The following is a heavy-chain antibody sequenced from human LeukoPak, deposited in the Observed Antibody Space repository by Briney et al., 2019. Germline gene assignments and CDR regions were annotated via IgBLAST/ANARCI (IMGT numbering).Heavy chain of an antibody. Sequence: SETLSLTCTVSGGSVSSGSYYWGWIRQPPGKGLEWIGFFSYSGSTNYNPSLKSRVTISVDTSKNQFSLKLTSVTAADTAVYYCARDGPGDVGFDYWGQGTLVTVSS. CDR3: ARDGPGDVGFDY. CDR2: FSYSGST. D-gene: IGHD7-27*01. CDR1: GGSVSSGSYY. J-gene: IGHJ4*02. V-gene: IGHV4-61*01.